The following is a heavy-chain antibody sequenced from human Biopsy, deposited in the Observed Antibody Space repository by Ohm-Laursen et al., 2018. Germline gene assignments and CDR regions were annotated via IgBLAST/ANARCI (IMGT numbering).Heavy chain of an antibody. CDR2: IYPGGST. J-gene: IGHJ3*01. CDR1: GGDINNYY. CDR3: ASVVLGPTNDAFDL. V-gene: IGHV4-4*07. D-gene: IGHD3-22*01. Sequence: SDTLSLTYNVSGGDINNYYWSWIRQPAGKGLEWIGRIYPGGSTNYNPSLKSRVTMSVDTSKKQLSLRLGSVTAADTAMYYCASVVLGPTNDAFDLWGQGTMVVVSS.